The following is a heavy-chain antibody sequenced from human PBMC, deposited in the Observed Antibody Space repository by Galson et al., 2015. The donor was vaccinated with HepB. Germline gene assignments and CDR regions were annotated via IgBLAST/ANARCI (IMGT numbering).Heavy chain of an antibody. J-gene: IGHJ4*02. CDR1: GFSLTTTPVG. Sequence: PALVTPTQTLTLTCTFSGFSLTTTPVGVGWVRQPPGKALEWLALVYWDDDKRYNPSLRNRLTIAKDTSKNQVVLTVTNVDPVDTSTYYCAHRLAYNGAWNFGSFDFWGQGTLVTVSS. CDR2: VYWDDDK. CDR3: AHRLAYNGAWNFGSFDF. V-gene: IGHV2-5*02. D-gene: IGHD1-7*01.